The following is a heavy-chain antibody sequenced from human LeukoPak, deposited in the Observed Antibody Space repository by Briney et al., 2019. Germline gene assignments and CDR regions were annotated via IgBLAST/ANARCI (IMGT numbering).Heavy chain of an antibody. D-gene: IGHD4-17*01. Sequence: KSSETLSLTCAVYGGSFSGYYWSWIRQPPGKGLEWIGETNHSGSTNYNPSLKSRVTISVDTSKNQFSLKLSSVTAAETAVYYCARWGVHDYGDYYFDYWGQGTLVTVSS. CDR1: GGSFSGYY. V-gene: IGHV4-34*01. CDR3: ARWGVHDYGDYYFDY. CDR2: TNHSGST. J-gene: IGHJ4*02.